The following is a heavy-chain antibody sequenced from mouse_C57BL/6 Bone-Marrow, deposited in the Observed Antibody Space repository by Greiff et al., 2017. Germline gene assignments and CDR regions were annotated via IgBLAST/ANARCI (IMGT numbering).Heavy chain of an antibody. V-gene: IGHV7-1*01. J-gene: IGHJ4*01. D-gene: IGHD4-1*01. Sequence: EVKLMESGGGLVQSGRSLRLSCATSGFTFSDFYMEWVRQAPGKGLEWIAASRNKANDYTTEYSASVKGRFIVSRDTSQSILYLQMNALRAEDTAIYYCARENWALAMDYWGQGTSVTVSS. CDR3: ARENWALAMDY. CDR2: SRNKANDYTT. CDR1: GFTFSDFY.